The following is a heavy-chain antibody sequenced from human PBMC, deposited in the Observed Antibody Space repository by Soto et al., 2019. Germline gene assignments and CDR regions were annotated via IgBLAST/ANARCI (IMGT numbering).Heavy chain of an antibody. Sequence: QVQLVASGGGLVKPGGSLRLSCAASGFTFSDYYMSWIRQAPGKGLEWVSYISSSSSYTNYADSVKGRFTISRDNAKNSLDLQMNSLRAEDTAVYYCARLDSTTYYYYGMDVWGQGTTVTVSS. D-gene: IGHD4-4*01. CDR2: ISSSSSYT. CDR1: GFTFSDYY. V-gene: IGHV3-11*06. J-gene: IGHJ6*02. CDR3: ARLDSTTYYYYGMDV.